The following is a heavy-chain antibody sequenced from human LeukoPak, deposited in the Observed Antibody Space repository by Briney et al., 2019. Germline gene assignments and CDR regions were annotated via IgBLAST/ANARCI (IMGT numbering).Heavy chain of an antibody. D-gene: IGHD6-19*01. CDR3: ARSSSSGWYYFDY. J-gene: IGHJ4*02. CDR2: IYYSGST. V-gene: IGHV4-59*01. Sequence: SETLSLTCTVSGGSISSYYWSWIRQPPGKGLEWIGYIYYSGSTNYNPPLKSRVTISVDTSKNQFSLKLSSVTAADTAVYYCARSSSSGWYYFDYWGQGTLVTVSS. CDR1: GGSISSYY.